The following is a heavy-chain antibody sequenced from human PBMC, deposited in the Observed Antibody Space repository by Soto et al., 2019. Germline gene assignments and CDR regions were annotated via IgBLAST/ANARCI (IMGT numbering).Heavy chain of an antibody. J-gene: IGHJ4*02. V-gene: IGHV3-21*01. Sequence: GGSLRLSCAATGFSFSTYSMNWVRPGPGKGLEWVADITTSSSFRFYADSVKGRFTISRDDAKNSLYLQMNSLRAEDTGVYYCARDLGVALATLTLDYWGQGTLVTVSS. CDR2: ITTSSSFR. D-gene: IGHD2-15*01. CDR1: GFSFSTYS. CDR3: ARDLGVALATLTLDY.